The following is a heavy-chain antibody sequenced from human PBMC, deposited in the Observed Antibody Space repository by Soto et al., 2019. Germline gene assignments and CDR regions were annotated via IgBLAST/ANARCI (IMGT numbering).Heavy chain of an antibody. J-gene: IGHJ6*03. D-gene: IGHD5-12*01. Sequence: QVQLQESGPGVVEPSQTLSLTCTVSGGSISRGGYYWSWIRQHPGKGLEWIGYIYYSGGTYYNPSLKSRVTISVDTSENQFSLRLSSVTAADTAVYYCARKDSGYADYMDVWGTGTTVTVSS. V-gene: IGHV4-31*03. CDR3: ARKDSGYADYMDV. CDR1: GGSISRGGYY. CDR2: IYYSGGT.